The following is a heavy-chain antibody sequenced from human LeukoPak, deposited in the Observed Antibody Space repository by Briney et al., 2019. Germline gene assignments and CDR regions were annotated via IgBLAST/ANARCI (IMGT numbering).Heavy chain of an antibody. V-gene: IGHV1-2*02. CDR2: INPNSGGT. CDR1: GYTFTGYY. D-gene: IGHD1-26*01. Sequence: ASVKVSCKASGYTFTGYYMHWVRQAPGQGLEWMGWINPNSGGTNYAQKFQGRVTMTRDTSISTAYMELSRLRSEDTAVYYCAKESVPYSGSYTTWGQGTLVTVSS. J-gene: IGHJ5*02. CDR3: AKESVPYSGSYTT.